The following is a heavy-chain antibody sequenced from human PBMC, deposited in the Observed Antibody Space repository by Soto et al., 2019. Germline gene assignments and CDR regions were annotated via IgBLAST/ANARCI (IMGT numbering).Heavy chain of an antibody. CDR3: AKVLSEGTGYYYYYYYYMDV. V-gene: IGHV3-30*18. J-gene: IGHJ6*03. CDR1: GFTFSSYG. D-gene: IGHD3-9*01. Sequence: GGSLRLSCAASGFTFSSYGMHWVRQAPGKGLEWVAVISYDGSNKYYADSVKGRFTISRDNSKNTLYLQMNSLRAEDTAVYYCAKVLSEGTGYYYYYYYYMDVWGKGTTVTVSS. CDR2: ISYDGSNK.